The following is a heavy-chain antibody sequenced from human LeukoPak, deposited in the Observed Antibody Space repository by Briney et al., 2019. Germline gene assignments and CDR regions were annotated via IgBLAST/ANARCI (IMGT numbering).Heavy chain of an antibody. J-gene: IGHJ5*02. CDR1: GFTFSSYA. Sequence: PGGSLRLSCAASGFTFSSYAMHWVRQAPGKGLEWVAVIPYDGSNKYYADSVKGRFTISRDNSKNTLYLQMNSLRAEDTAVYYCAKDTAMGNNWFDPWGQGTLVTVSS. CDR2: IPYDGSNK. CDR3: AKDTAMGNNWFDP. V-gene: IGHV3-30*04. D-gene: IGHD5-18*01.